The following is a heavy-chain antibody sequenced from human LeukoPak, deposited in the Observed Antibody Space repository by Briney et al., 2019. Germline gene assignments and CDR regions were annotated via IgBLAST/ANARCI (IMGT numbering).Heavy chain of an antibody. CDR1: GFTFTSYG. V-gene: IGHV1-18*01. J-gene: IGHJ4*02. D-gene: IGHD6-6*01. CDR2: ISAYNGNT. Sequence: GGSLRLSCAASGFTFTSYGISWVRQAPGQGLEWMGWISAYNGNTNYAQKLQGRVTMTTDTSTSTAYMELRSLRSDDTAVYYCARGGSSSRPDHWGQGTLVTVSS. CDR3: ARGGSSSRPDH.